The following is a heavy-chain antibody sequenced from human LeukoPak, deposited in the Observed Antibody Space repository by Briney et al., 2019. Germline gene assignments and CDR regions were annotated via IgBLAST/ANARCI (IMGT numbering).Heavy chain of an antibody. CDR2: TSPNSGDT. J-gene: IGHJ4*02. CDR1: GYTFTSYD. V-gene: IGHV1-8*01. Sequence: ASVKVSCKASGYTFTSYDFNWVRQATGQRPEWMGWTSPNSGDTGYAQKFQDRVTITRNTSISTAYTELSSLRSDDTAVYYCARGPPNWGYDYWGPGTLVTASS. D-gene: IGHD7-27*01. CDR3: ARGPPNWGYDY.